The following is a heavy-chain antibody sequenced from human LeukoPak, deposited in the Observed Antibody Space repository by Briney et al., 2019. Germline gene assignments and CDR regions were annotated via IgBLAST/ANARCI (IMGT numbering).Heavy chain of an antibody. V-gene: IGHV3-9*01. CDR3: AKDTQDYYYGMDV. CDR2: ISWNSGSI. J-gene: IGHJ6*02. CDR1: GFTFDDYA. Sequence: GRSLRLSCAASGFTFDDYAMHWVRQAPGKGLEWVSGISWNSGSIGYADSVKGRFTISRDNAKNSLYLQMNSLRAEDTALYYCAKDTQDYYYGMDVWGQGTTVTVSS.